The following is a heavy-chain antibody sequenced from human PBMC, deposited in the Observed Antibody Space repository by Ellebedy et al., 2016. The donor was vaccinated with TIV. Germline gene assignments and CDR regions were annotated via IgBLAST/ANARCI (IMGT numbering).Heavy chain of an antibody. CDR2: ISANGGTT. CDR3: VRAVPNWFDP. V-gene: IGHV3-23*01. CDR1: GFTFSTYP. Sequence: GESLKISCAASGFTFSTYPMNWVRQAPGKGLEWVSIISANGGTTYYADSVKGRFTISRDNAKNSLYLQMNILRADDTAVYYCVRAVPNWFDPWGQGTLVTVSS. J-gene: IGHJ5*02.